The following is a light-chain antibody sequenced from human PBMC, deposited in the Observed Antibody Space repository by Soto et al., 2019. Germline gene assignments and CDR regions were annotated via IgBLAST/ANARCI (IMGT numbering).Light chain of an antibody. V-gene: IGKV4-1*01. CDR3: QQYNNWPPYT. CDR2: GAS. J-gene: IGKJ2*01. CDR1: QSVLYSSNNKNY. Sequence: DIVMTQSPDSLAVSLGERATINCKSSQSVLYSSNNKNYLAWYQQKPGQAPRLLMYGASTRATGIPARFSGSGSGTEFTLTISSLQSEDFAVYYCQQYNNWPPYTFGQGTKLEIK.